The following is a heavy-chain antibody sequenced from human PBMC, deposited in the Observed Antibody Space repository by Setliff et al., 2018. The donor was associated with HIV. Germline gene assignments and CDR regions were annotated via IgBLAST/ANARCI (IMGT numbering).Heavy chain of an antibody. J-gene: IGHJ4*02. D-gene: IGHD3-10*01. Sequence: PSETLSLTCTVSGGSISSYYWAWIRQPPGKGLEWIATVFSGGSSKYNPSLWSRVTISVDTSKNQFYLKMDSVTAADTAFYYCARYGPASVIWFGYLDYWGPGMSVTVSS. CDR3: ARYGPASVIWFGYLDY. CDR2: VFSGGSS. CDR1: GGSISSYY. V-gene: IGHV4-39*01.